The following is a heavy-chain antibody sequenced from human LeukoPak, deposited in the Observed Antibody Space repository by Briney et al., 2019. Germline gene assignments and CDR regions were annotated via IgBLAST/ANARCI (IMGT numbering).Heavy chain of an antibody. V-gene: IGHV3-72*01. D-gene: IGHD3-10*01. CDR1: GFTFSDHY. J-gene: IGHJ4*02. Sequence: GGSLRLSCAVSGFTFSDHYMDWVRQAPGKGLEWVARTRNKANSYTTEYAASVKGRLTISRDDSKNSLYLQMNSLKTEDTAVYNCVRGSTSFRGSGSFDYWGQGTLVTVSS. CDR3: VRGSTSFRGSGSFDY. CDR2: TRNKANSYTT.